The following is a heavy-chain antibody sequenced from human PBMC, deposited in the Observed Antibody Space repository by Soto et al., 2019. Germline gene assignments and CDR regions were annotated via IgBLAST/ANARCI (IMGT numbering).Heavy chain of an antibody. J-gene: IGHJ3*02. CDR2: INPNSGGT. CDR1: GYTFTGYY. V-gene: IGHV1-2*04. Sequence: SVKVSCKASGYTFTGYYMHWVRQAPGQGLEWMGWINPNSGGTNYAQKFQGWVTMTRDTSISTAYMELSRLRSDDTAVYYWASVRGVSPYDAFDIWGQGTMVTVSS. CDR3: ASVRGVSPYDAFDI. D-gene: IGHD3-10*01.